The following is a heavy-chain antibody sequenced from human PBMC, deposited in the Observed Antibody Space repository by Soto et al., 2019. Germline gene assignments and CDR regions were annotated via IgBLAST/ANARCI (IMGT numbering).Heavy chain of an antibody. CDR2: ISGSGGST. J-gene: IGHJ6*02. V-gene: IGHV3-23*01. D-gene: IGHD3-3*01. CDR3: AKNGDFWSWGMDV. CDR1: GFTFSSYA. Sequence: HPGGSLRLSCAASGFTFSSYAMSWVRQAPGKGLEWVSAISGSGGSTYYADSVKGRFTISRDNSKNTLYLQMNSLRAEDTAVYYCAKNGDFWSWGMDVWGQGTTVTVSS.